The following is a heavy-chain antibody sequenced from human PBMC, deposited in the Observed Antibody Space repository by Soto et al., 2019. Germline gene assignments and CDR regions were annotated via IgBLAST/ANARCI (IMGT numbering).Heavy chain of an antibody. V-gene: IGHV4-30-2*05. CDR1: GGSISSGGYS. D-gene: IGHD6-13*01. Sequence: SETLSLTCTVSGGSISSGGYSWSWIRQPPGKGLEWIGYISNSGNTYYNPSLKSRVTISVDTSKNQFSLKLSSVTAADTAVYYCARSGSWYLGYYFDYWGQGTLVTVSS. CDR2: ISNSGNT. CDR3: ARSGSWYLGYYFDY. J-gene: IGHJ4*02.